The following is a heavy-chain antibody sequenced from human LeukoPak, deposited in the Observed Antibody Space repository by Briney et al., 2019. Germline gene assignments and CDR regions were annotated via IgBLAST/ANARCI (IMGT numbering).Heavy chain of an antibody. CDR1: GFTFSSYW. V-gene: IGHV3-7*01. CDR2: IKQDGSEK. J-gene: IGHJ5*02. D-gene: IGHD5-18*01. CDR3: ARVVGSDSYGDNWFDP. Sequence: GGSLRLSCAASGFTFSSYWMSWVRQAPGKGLEWVANIKQDGSEKYYVDSVKGRFTISRDNAKNSLYLQMNSLRAEDTAAYYCARVVGSDSYGDNWFDPWGQGTLVTVSS.